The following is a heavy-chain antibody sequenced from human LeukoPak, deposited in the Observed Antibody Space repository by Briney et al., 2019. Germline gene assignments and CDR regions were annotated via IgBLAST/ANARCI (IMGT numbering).Heavy chain of an antibody. CDR1: GFTFSSYT. V-gene: IGHV3-23*01. CDR2: ITTSDGNT. CDR3: ARSVPDYTRFDY. J-gene: IGHJ4*02. Sequence: GGSLRLSCAASGFTFSSYTMSWVRQAPGKGLEWVSTITTSDGNTYYADSVKGRFTVSRDNSKNTVYLQMNSLRAEDTALYYCARSVPDYTRFDYWGQGALVTVSS. D-gene: IGHD4-11*01.